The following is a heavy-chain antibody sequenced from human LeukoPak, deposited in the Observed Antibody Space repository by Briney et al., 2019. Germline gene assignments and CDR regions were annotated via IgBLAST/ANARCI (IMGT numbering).Heavy chain of an antibody. CDR3: AKEAPQQQLVAGYFQH. CDR2: ISWNGDST. J-gene: IGHJ1*01. V-gene: IGHV3-43*01. Sequence: GGSLRLSCVASGFTFDDYTMHWVRQAPGKGLEWVSLISWNGDSTYYAESVKGRFTISRDNSKNSLYLQMNSLRTEDTALYYCAKEAPQQQLVAGYFQHWGQGTLVTVCS. D-gene: IGHD6-13*01. CDR1: GFTFDDYT.